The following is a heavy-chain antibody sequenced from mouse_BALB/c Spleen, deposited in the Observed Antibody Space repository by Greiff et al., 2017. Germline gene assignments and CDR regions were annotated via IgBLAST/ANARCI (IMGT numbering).Heavy chain of an antibody. J-gene: IGHJ3*01. CDR3: TWPFAY. CDR2: IRLKSNNYAT. V-gene: IGHV6-6*02. CDR1: GFTFSNYW. Sequence: EVKLVESGGGLVQPGGSMKLSCVASGFTFSNYWMNWVRQSPEKGLEWVAEIRLKSNNYATHYAESVKGRFTISRDESRRSVYLQMNNLRAEDTGIYCCTWPFAYWGQGTLVTVSA.